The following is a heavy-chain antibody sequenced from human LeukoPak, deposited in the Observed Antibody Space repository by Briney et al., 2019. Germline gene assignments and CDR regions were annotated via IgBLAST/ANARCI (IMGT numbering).Heavy chain of an antibody. D-gene: IGHD3-10*01. Sequence: GGSLRLSCAASGFTFSSHGMSWVRQAPGKGLEWVSAISGSGGTTYYADSVKGRFTISRDNSKNTMYLQMNSLRDEDTAVYYCGRGRLYGSGTYYVFDYWGRGTLVTVSS. CDR3: GRGRLYGSGTYYVFDY. CDR2: ISGSGGTT. J-gene: IGHJ4*02. CDR1: GFTFSSHG. V-gene: IGHV3-23*01.